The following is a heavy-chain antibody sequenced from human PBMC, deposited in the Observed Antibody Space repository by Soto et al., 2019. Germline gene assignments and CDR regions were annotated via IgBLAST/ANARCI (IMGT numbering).Heavy chain of an antibody. CDR1: GFTFSNFA. V-gene: IGHV3-23*01. Sequence: EVQLLESGGGLIQPGGSLRLSCAASGFTFSNFAVTWVRQAPGKGLEWVSGINNGGSSRWYADSVKGRFTISRDNSKNTLFLQMNSLRAEDTAVYYCARDGRDFDWLRYYFDYWGQGTLVTVSS. D-gene: IGHD3-9*01. J-gene: IGHJ4*02. CDR3: ARDGRDFDWLRYYFDY. CDR2: INNGGSSR.